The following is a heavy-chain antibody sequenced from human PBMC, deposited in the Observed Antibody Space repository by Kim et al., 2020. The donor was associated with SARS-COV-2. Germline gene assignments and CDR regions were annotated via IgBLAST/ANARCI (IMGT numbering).Heavy chain of an antibody. CDR3: ARGVRGVIRNWFDP. V-gene: IGHV4-39*01. D-gene: IGHD3-10*01. CDR2: IYYSGST. CDR1: GGSISSSSYY. Sequence: SETLSLTCTVSGGSISSSSYYWGWIRQPPGKGLEWIGSIYYSGSTYYNPSLKSRVTISVDTSKNQFSLKLSSVTAADTAVYYCARGVRGVIRNWFDPWGQGTLVTVSS. J-gene: IGHJ5*02.